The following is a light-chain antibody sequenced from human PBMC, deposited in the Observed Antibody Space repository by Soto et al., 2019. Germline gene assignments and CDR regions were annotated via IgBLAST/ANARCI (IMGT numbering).Light chain of an antibody. V-gene: IGKV3-20*01. Sequence: EMVLTQSPGTLSLSPGERATLSCRASQSVSSNYLAWYQQKPGQPPRLLIYGASSRATGIPDRFSGSGSGTDFTLTISRLEPEDFAVYYCQQYGTPRSVTFGQGTRLEIK. CDR1: QSVSSNY. J-gene: IGKJ5*01. CDR2: GAS. CDR3: QQYGTPRSVT.